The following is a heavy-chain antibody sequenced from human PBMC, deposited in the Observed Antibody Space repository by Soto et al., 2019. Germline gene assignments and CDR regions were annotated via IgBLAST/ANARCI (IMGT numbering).Heavy chain of an antibody. Sequence: PGGSLRLSCAASGFTFSSYAMHWVRQAPGKGLEWVAVISYDGSNKYYADSVKGRFTISRDNSKNTLYLQMNSLGAEDTAVYYCARNYDFWSGPIDYWGQGTLVTVSS. V-gene: IGHV3-30-3*01. CDR3: ARNYDFWSGPIDY. D-gene: IGHD3-3*01. CDR1: GFTFSSYA. CDR2: ISYDGSNK. J-gene: IGHJ4*02.